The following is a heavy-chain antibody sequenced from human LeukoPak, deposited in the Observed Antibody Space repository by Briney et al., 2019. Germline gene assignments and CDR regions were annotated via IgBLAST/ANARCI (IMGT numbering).Heavy chain of an antibody. Sequence: GGSLRLSCAASGFTFSSYSMNWVRQAPGKGLEWVSSISSSSGYIYYADSVKGRFTISRDNAKNSLYLQMNSLRAEDTAVYYCAGSYSSSQNDYWGQGTLVTVSS. V-gene: IGHV3-21*01. CDR1: GFTFSSYS. CDR3: AGSYSSSQNDY. CDR2: ISSSSGYI. J-gene: IGHJ4*02. D-gene: IGHD6-6*01.